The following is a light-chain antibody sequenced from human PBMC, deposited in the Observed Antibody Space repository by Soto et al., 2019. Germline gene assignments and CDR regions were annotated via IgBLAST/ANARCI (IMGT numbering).Light chain of an antibody. V-gene: IGLV2-14*01. J-gene: IGLJ1*01. CDR2: EVS. CDR3: SSYTSSSTQV. Sequence: QSALTQPASVSGSPGQSITISCTGTSSDVGGYNYVSWYQQHPGKAPKLMIYEVSNRPSGVSNRFSGSKSGNTASLTISGLQAEEEADYYCSSYTSSSTQVFGPGTKLTVL. CDR1: SSDVGGYNY.